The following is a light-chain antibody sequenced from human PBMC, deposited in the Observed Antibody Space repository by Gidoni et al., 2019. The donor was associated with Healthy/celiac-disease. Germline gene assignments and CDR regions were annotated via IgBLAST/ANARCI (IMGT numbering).Light chain of an antibody. CDR2: RNN. J-gene: IGLJ1*01. Sequence: QSVLTHPPSASATPGQRVPISCSGSSSNIGSNYVYWYQQLPGTAPKLLIYRNNQRPSGVPDRFSGSKSGTSASLAISGLRSEDEADYYCAAWDDSLSGHYVFGTGTKVTVL. CDR3: AAWDDSLSGHYV. V-gene: IGLV1-47*01. CDR1: SSNIGSNY.